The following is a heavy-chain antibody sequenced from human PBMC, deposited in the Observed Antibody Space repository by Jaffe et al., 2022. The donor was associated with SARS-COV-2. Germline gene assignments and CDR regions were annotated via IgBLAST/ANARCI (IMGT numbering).Heavy chain of an antibody. CDR3: AHTMTTVTTGSDWFDP. CDR1: GFSLSTSGVG. CDR2: IYWDDDK. Sequence: QITLKESGPTLVKPTQTLTLTCTFSGFSLSTSGVGVGWIRQPPGKALEWLALIYWDDDKRYSPSLKSRLTITKDTSKNQVVLTMTNMDPVDTATYYCAHTMTTVTTGSDWFDPWGQGTLVTVSS. D-gene: IGHD4-17*01. V-gene: IGHV2-5*02. J-gene: IGHJ5*02.